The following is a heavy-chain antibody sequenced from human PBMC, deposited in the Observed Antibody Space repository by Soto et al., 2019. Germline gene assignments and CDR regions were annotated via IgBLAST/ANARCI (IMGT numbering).Heavy chain of an antibody. CDR3: ARPEGQLLSTI. CDR1: GGSISSSSYY. J-gene: IGHJ3*02. V-gene: IGHV4-39*01. CDR2: IYYSGST. D-gene: IGHD2-2*01. Sequence: SETLSLTCTVSGGSISSSSYYWGWIRQPPGKGLEWIGSIYYSGSTYYNPSLKSRVTISVDTSKNQFSLKLSSVTAADTAVYYCARPEGQLLSTIWGQATMVTVSS.